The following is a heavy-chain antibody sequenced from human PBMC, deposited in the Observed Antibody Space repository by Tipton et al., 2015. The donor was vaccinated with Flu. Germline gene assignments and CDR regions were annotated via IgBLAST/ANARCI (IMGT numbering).Heavy chain of an antibody. V-gene: IGHV3-21*01. CDR2: ISSTSSYI. Sequence: SLRLSCAASGFSFSTYTLTWVRQAPGRGLEWVSSISSTSSYIYYTDSVKGRFTISRDNAKNSLYLQMSGLRAEDTAIYYCAREKTAYSHPGSGYSGVDFDYWGQGTLVTVSS. CDR3: AREKTAYSHPGSGYSGVDFDY. D-gene: IGHD3-22*01. CDR1: GFSFSTYT. J-gene: IGHJ4*02.